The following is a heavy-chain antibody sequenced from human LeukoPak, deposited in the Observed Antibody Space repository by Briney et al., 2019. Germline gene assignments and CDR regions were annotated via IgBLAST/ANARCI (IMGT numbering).Heavy chain of an antibody. J-gene: IGHJ4*02. CDR1: GYTFTSYG. D-gene: IGHD3-16*01. CDR3: ARVINVSPFDY. Sequence: VASVKVSCKASGYTFTSYGISWVRQAPGQGLEWMGWINPNSGGTNYAQKFQGRVTMTRDTSISTAYMELSRLRSDDTAVYYCARVINVSPFDYWGQGTLVTVSS. V-gene: IGHV1-2*02. CDR2: INPNSGGT.